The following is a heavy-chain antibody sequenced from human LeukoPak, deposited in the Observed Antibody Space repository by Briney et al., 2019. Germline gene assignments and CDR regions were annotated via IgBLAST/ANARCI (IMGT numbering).Heavy chain of an antibody. D-gene: IGHD2-2*02. CDR1: GFTFSSYE. Sequence: PGGSLRLSCAASGFTFSSYEMNWVRQAPGKGLEWVSYISSSVSTIYYADSVKGRFTISRDNAKNSLYLQMNSLRAEDTAVYYCVLGYCSSTSCCTYYGMDVWGQGTTVTVSS. J-gene: IGHJ6*02. CDR3: VLGYCSSTSCCTYYGMDV. CDR2: ISSSVSTI. V-gene: IGHV3-48*03.